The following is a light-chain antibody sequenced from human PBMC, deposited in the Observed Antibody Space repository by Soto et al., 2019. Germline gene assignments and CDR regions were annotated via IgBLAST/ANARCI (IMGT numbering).Light chain of an antibody. CDR3: QSLDSSWNAPFV. CDR2: DDN. CDR1: SSNIGSGYA. V-gene: IGLV1-40*01. Sequence: QPVLTQPPSVSGAPGQRVTISCTGSSSNIGSGYAVHWYQHVPGTAPKLLIYDDNNRPSGVPDRFSGSKSGTSASLAITGLQAEDEADYYCQSLDSSWNAPFVFGTGTKLTVL. J-gene: IGLJ1*01.